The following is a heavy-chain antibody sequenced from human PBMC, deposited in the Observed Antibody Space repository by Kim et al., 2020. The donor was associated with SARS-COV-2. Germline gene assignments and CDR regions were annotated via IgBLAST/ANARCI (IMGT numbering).Heavy chain of an antibody. D-gene: IGHD6-19*01. J-gene: IGHJ4*02. Sequence: YNPSLKSRVTISVDTSKNQFSLKLSSVTAADTAVYYCARLEDSSGWYADYWGQGTLVTVSS. V-gene: IGHV4-39*01. CDR3: ARLEDSSGWYADY.